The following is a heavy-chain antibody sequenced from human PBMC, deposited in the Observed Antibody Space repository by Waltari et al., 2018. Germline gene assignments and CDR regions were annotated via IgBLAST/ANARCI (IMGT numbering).Heavy chain of an antibody. Sequence: EVQLVQSGGGLVQPGGSLRLSCVASGFKFSAYWMLWVRQVPGTGLEWVSRISGDGGAEKYVDSVKGRFTISRDNAKSTLYLQMNNLRGEDTGLYSCARSVSPTHGGGYYGGWFDPWGQGSLVTVSS. J-gene: IGHJ5*02. CDR2: ISGDGGAE. CDR1: GFKFSAYW. V-gene: IGHV3-74*03. D-gene: IGHD3-3*01. CDR3: ARSVSPTHGGGYYGGWFDP.